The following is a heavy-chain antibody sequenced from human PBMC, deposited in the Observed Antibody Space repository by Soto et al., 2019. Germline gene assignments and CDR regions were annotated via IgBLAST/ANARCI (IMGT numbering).Heavy chain of an antibody. Sequence: SCAACGVTVCYYSMAGVRQTPGKGLEWVSSISSSSYIYYANSVKGRFTISRDNAKNSLYLQMNSLRAEDTAVYYCARDPSSSSWYTFDYWGQGVLVTDSS. D-gene: IGHD6-13*01. CDR1: GVTVCYYS. CDR3: ARDPSSSSWYTFDY. V-gene: IGHV3-21*01. CDR2: ISSSSYI. J-gene: IGHJ4*02.